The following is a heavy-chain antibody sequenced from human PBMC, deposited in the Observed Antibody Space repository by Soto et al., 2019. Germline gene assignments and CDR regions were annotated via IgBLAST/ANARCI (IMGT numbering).Heavy chain of an antibody. CDR1: GFTCSSYA. CDR2: ISYDGSNK. V-gene: IGHV3-30-3*01. J-gene: IGHJ5*02. Sequence: RWSLRLCCAASGFTCSSYAMHWFRQAPGKGLEWVAVISYDGSNKYYADSVKGRFTISRDNSKNTLYLQMNSLRAEDTAVYYCARGGSYYDFWSGYYGYNWFDPWGQGTLVTVSS. D-gene: IGHD3-3*01. CDR3: ARGGSYYDFWSGYYGYNWFDP.